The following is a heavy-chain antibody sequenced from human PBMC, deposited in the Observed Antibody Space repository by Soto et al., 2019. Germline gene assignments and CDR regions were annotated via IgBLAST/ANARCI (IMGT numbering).Heavy chain of an antibody. CDR1: GFTFSNYD. V-gene: IGHV3-23*01. CDR3: ANSRRWFGAY. CDR2: ISPSGDST. Sequence: EVQLLESGGGLEQPGGSLRLSCATSGFTFSNYDMNWVRQAPGKGLEWVSGISPSGDSTYYADSVKGRFTIAIDNSKNTLYLQMNSLRAEDTAVYYCANSRRWFGAYWGQGTLVYVSS. J-gene: IGHJ4*02. D-gene: IGHD3-10*01.